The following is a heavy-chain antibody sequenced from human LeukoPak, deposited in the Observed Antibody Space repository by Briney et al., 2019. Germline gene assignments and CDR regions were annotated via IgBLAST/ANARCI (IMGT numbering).Heavy chain of an antibody. J-gene: IGHJ6*02. CDR1: GGSISSSSYY. Sequence: SETLSLTCTVSGGSISSSSYYWGWIRQPPGKGLEWIGYIYYSGSTNYNPSLKSRVTISVDTSKNQFSLKLSSVTAADTAVYYCARDRATYYDFWSGYYHYYGMDVWGQGTTVTVSS. CDR2: IYYSGST. V-gene: IGHV4-61*01. D-gene: IGHD3-3*01. CDR3: ARDRATYYDFWSGYYHYYGMDV.